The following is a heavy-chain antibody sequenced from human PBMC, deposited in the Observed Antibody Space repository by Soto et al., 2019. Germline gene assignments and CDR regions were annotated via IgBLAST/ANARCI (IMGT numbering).Heavy chain of an antibody. Sequence: LSLTCSVSGGSISSSSYFWGWIRQPPGKGLEWIGSIYYSGSTYYNPSLKSRVTVSVDTSKNQFSLKLSSVTAADTAVYYCARHPSDFWFDPWGQGTLVTSPQ. J-gene: IGHJ5*02. V-gene: IGHV4-39*01. D-gene: IGHD2-21*02. CDR3: ARHPSDFWFDP. CDR2: IYYSGST. CDR1: GGSISSSSYF.